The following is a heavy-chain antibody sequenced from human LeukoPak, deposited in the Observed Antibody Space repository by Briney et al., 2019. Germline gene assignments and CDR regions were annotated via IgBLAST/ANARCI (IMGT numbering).Heavy chain of an antibody. V-gene: IGHV4-39*07. CDR1: GGSISSSSYY. J-gene: IGHJ1*01. Sequence: SETLSLTCTVSGGSISSSSYYWGWIRQPPGKGLEWIGSIYYSGSTYYNPSLKSRVTISVDTSKNQFSLKLSSVTAADTAVYYCARDPVAAAYRFLQHWGQGTLVTVSS. CDR2: IYYSGST. CDR3: ARDPVAAAYRFLQH. D-gene: IGHD6-13*01.